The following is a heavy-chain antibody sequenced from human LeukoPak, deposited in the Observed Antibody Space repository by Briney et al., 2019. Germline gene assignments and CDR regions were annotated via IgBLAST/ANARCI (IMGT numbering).Heavy chain of an antibody. D-gene: IGHD2-15*01. CDR1: GFTVSSNN. V-gene: IGHV3-53*04. J-gene: IGHJ4*02. CDR3: ARTILHCSGGSCYPPGFFDY. CDR2: IYSGGST. Sequence: GGSLRLSCAASGFTVSSNNMSWVRQAPGKGLEWVSVIYSGGSTYYADSVKGRFTISRHNSKNTLYLQMNSLRAEDTAVYYCARTILHCSGGSCYPPGFFDYWGQGILVTVSS.